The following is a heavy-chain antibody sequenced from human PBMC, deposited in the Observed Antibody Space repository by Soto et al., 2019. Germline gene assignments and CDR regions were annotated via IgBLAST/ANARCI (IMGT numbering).Heavy chain of an antibody. Sequence: GGSLRLSCAASGFRFSDFYMTWIRQAPGKGLEWVSYISTSGTNEFYADSVKGRFTISRDNAKNSLYLQMNSLRADDTAVYYCARDGRGSSWGGFDPWGQGTLVTVSS. CDR2: ISTSGTNE. CDR3: ARDGRGSSWGGFDP. D-gene: IGHD6-13*01. V-gene: IGHV3-11*01. J-gene: IGHJ5*02. CDR1: GFRFSDFY.